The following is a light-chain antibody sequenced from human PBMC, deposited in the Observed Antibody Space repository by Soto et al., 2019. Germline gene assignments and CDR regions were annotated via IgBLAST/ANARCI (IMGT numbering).Light chain of an antibody. CDR1: QDISTL. V-gene: IGKV1D-12*01. Sequence: DIQMTQSPSSVSASIGDTVTITCRASQDISTLLAWYQQKPGKAPKLLIYGASTLESGVPSRFSGRGSGTDFTLTISSLQPEDFATYFCQQADSFLLTFGGGTKVEIK. J-gene: IGKJ4*01. CDR2: GAS. CDR3: QQADSFLLT.